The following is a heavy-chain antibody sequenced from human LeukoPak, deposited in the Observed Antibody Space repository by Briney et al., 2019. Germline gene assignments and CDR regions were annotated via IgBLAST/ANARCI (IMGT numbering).Heavy chain of an antibody. CDR3: AREGLRRAGNAFDI. Sequence: SETLSLTCTVSGGSISSYYWSWIRQPPGKGLEWIGYIYYSGSTNYNPSLKRRVTISVDTSKNQFSLKLSSVTAADTAVYYCAREGLRRAGNAFDIWGQGTMVTVSS. CDR1: GGSISSYY. CDR2: IYYSGST. V-gene: IGHV4-59*01. D-gene: IGHD2-21*01. J-gene: IGHJ3*02.